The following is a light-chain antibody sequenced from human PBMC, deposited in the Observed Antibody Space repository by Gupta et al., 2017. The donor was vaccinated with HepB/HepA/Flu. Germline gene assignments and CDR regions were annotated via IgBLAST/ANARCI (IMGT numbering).Light chain of an antibody. CDR2: AAS. V-gene: IGKV1-9*01. Sequence: DIQLTQSPSFLSASIGDRVTITCRASQGISSYLAWYQQKPGKAPRLLIYAASTLQNGVPPRFSGNGSGTAFTRTITTLQPEDFATYYCQQLSNFPFAFGHGTRLDLK. J-gene: IGKJ3*01. CDR3: QQLSNFPFA. CDR1: QGISSY.